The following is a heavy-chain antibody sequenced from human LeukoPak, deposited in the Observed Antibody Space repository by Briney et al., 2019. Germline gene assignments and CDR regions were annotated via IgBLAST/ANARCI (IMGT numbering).Heavy chain of an antibody. CDR3: AKSAGGYYYYYMDV. CDR1: GGSISSYY. D-gene: IGHD3-10*01. J-gene: IGHJ6*03. V-gene: IGHV4-59*13. Sequence: SETLSLTCTVSGGSISSYYWSWIRQPPGKGLEWIGYIYYSGSTNYNPSLKGRVTISVDTSKNQFSLKLSSVTAADTAVYYCAKSAGGYYYYYMDVWGKGTTVTVPS. CDR2: IYYSGST.